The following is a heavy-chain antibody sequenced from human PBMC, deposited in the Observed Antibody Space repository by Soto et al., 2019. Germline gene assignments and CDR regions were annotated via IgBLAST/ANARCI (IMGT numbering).Heavy chain of an antibody. CDR2: INPTGGRT. D-gene: IGHD1-1*01. Sequence: QVQLVQSGAEVRKPGASVRLSCATSGYNFNQYYIHWVRQAPGQGLEWMGRINPTGGRTIYAQKFQGRVTMSRDTSTSTVFMDLSSLRSEDTAVYYCARDRTGPTDTLDYWGQGTLVTVSS. V-gene: IGHV1-46*02. J-gene: IGHJ4*02. CDR3: ARDRTGPTDTLDY. CDR1: GYNFNQYY.